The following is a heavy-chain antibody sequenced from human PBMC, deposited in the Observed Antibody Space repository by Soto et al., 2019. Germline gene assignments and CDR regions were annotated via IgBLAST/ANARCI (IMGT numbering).Heavy chain of an antibody. CDR2: IYHSGST. CDR1: GGSISSSNW. D-gene: IGHD6-19*01. V-gene: IGHV4-4*02. Sequence: SGTLSLTCAVSGGSISSSNWWSWVRQPPGKGLEWIGEIYHSGSTNYNPSLKSRVTISVDKSKNQFSLKLSSVTAADTAVYYCARDSGSSGWYNYYGMDVWGQGTTVTVSS. J-gene: IGHJ6*02. CDR3: ARDSGSSGWYNYYGMDV.